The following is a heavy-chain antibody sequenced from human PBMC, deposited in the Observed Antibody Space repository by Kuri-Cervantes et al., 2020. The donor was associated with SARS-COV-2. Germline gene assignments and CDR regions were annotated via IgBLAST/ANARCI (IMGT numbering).Heavy chain of an antibody. CDR3: ARGRYTNSWYYFDY. J-gene: IGHJ4*02. Sequence: GGSLRLSCAASGFTVSDDYMTWVRQAPGKGLEWVSVIYVHRTEYADSVKGRFTISRDNSNNTVYLQMNSLRAEDAAVYYCARGRYTNSWYYFDYWGQGTLVTVSS. CDR2: IYVHRT. CDR1: GFTVSDDY. V-gene: IGHV3-53*01. D-gene: IGHD6-13*01.